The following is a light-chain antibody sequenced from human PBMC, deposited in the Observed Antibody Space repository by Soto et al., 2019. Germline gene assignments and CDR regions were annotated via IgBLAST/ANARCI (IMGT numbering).Light chain of an antibody. CDR2: DVS. CDR1: SSDVGTYNY. CDR3: ISYAGSSIWV. Sequence: QAVVTQPPSASGSPGQSVTISCTGTSSDVGTYNYVSWYQQHPGKAPKLMIYDVSKRPSGVPDRFSGSKSGNTASLTVSGLQAEDEADYYCISYAGSSIWVFGGGTQLTVL. J-gene: IGLJ3*02. V-gene: IGLV2-8*01.